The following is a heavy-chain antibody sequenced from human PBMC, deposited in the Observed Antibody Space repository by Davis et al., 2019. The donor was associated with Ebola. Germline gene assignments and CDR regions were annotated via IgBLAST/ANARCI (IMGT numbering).Heavy chain of an antibody. CDR3: SRGARDNFWSGYYFDY. Sequence: PSETLSLTCTVSGGSISSHYWTWIRQHPGKALEWIGHIHYSGTADYNPTLKSRTAISIDTSKNQFTLRLGSVTAADTALYYCSRGARDNFWSGYYFDYWGQGSLLTVSA. V-gene: IGHV4-59*06. CDR1: GGSISSHY. J-gene: IGHJ4*02. D-gene: IGHD3-3*01. CDR2: IHYSGTA.